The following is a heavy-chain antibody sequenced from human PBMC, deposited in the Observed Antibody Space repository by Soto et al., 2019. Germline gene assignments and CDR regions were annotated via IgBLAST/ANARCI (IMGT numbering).Heavy chain of an antibody. D-gene: IGHD2-15*01. V-gene: IGHV3-74*01. J-gene: IGHJ4*02. CDR1: GFSFSSYW. CDR2: INGDGDYT. CDR3: ARERGGYSSDF. Sequence: EVQLVESGGGLVQPGGSLRLSCAASGFSFSSYWMHWLRQVPGKGLVWVSRINGDGDYTNYADSVKGRFTISRDNAKNTRYLKTNSLRAEDTAVYYCARERGGYSSDFWGQGTLVTVSS.